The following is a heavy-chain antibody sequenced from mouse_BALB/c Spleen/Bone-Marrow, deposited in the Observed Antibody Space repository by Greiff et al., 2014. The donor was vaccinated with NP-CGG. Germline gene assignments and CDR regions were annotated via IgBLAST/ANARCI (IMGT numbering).Heavy chain of an antibody. V-gene: IGHV14-3*02. J-gene: IGHJ2*01. Sequence: VQLQQSGAELVMPGASVKLSCTASGFNIKDTYMHWVKQRPEQGLEWIGRIDPANGNTKYDPKFQGKATITADTSSNTAYLQLSSLTSEDTAVYYCARYYYGSSYFDYWGQGTTLTVSS. CDR3: ARYYYGSSYFDY. D-gene: IGHD1-1*01. CDR1: GFNIKDTY. CDR2: IDPANGNT.